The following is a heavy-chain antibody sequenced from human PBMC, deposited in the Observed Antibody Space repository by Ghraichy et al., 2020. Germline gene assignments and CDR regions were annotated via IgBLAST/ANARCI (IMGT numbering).Heavy chain of an antibody. D-gene: IGHD2-15*01. V-gene: IGHV3-20*01. J-gene: IGHJ4*02. CDR3: AREGCSGGSCYVDY. Sequence: GGSLRLSCAASGFTFDDYGMSWVRQAPGKGLEWVSGINWNGGSTGYADSVKGRFTISRDNAKNSLYLQMNSLRAEDTALYHCAREGCSGGSCYVDYWGQGTLVTVSS. CDR2: INWNGGST. CDR1: GFTFDDYG.